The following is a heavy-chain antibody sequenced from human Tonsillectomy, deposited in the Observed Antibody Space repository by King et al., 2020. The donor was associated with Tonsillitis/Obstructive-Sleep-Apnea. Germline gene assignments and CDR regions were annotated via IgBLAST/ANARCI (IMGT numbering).Heavy chain of an antibody. J-gene: IGHJ4*02. V-gene: IGHV3-30*04. Sequence: VQLVESGGGVVQPGRSLRVSCAASGFTFSYYAMHWVRQAPGKGLEWVAVMSYDGSYKYYPDSVKGRFTISRDNSKNTLYLQMNSLRAEDTAVYYCAREYRGYFDYWGQGTLVTVSS. CDR1: GFTFSYYA. CDR2: MSYDGSYK. CDR3: AREYRGYFDY. D-gene: IGHD1-14*01.